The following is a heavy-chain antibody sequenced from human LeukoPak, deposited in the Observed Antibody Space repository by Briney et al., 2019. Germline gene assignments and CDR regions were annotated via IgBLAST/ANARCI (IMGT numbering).Heavy chain of an antibody. D-gene: IGHD3-22*01. J-gene: IGHJ4*02. CDR1: GVTFSSYG. CDR2: ISYDGSNK. Sequence: LPGGSLRLSCAASGVTFSSYGMHWVRQAPGKGLEWVAVISYDGSNKYYADSVKGRFTISRDNSKNTLYLQMNSLRAEDTAVYYCAKAAYYDSSGYYYPYYFDYWGQGTLVTVSS. CDR3: AKAAYYDSSGYYYPYYFDY. V-gene: IGHV3-30*18.